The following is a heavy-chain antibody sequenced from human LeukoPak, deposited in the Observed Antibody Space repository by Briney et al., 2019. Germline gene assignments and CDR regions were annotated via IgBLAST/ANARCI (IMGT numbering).Heavy chain of an antibody. CDR3: ARGPNKSDGGNSGSAWFDP. CDR2: MNPNSGNT. CDR1: GYTSTTYD. Sequence: GASVKVSCKASGYTSTTYDINWVRQATGQGLEWVGWMNPNSGNTGYAQKSQGRVTMTRNTSISTAYMELSSLRSEDTAVYYCARGPNKSDGGNSGSAWFDPWGQGTLVTVSS. D-gene: IGHD4-23*01. V-gene: IGHV1-8*01. J-gene: IGHJ5*02.